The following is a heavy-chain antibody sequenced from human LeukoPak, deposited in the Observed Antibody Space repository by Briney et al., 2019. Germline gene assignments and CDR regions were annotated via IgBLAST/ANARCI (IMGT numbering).Heavy chain of an antibody. J-gene: IGHJ4*02. CDR1: GYSISSGYY. CDR3: ARVGYCGDDCYPFDY. CDR2: IYHSGGT. Sequence: SETLSLTCTVSGYSISSGYYWGWIRQPPGKGLEWIGSIYHSGGTYYNPSLKSRVTISVDTSKNQFSLKLSSVTAADTAVYYCARVGYCGDDCYPFDYWGQGTLTTISS. V-gene: IGHV4-38-2*02. D-gene: IGHD2-21*02.